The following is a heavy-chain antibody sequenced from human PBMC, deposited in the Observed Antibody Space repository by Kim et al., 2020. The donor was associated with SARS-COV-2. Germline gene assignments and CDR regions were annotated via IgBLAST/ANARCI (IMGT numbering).Heavy chain of an antibody. Sequence: AQKFQGRVTITADESTSTAYMELSSLRSEDTAVYYCAREWGEATIGYFDYWGQGTLVTVSS. D-gene: IGHD5-12*01. J-gene: IGHJ4*02. V-gene: IGHV1-69*01. CDR3: AREWGEATIGYFDY.